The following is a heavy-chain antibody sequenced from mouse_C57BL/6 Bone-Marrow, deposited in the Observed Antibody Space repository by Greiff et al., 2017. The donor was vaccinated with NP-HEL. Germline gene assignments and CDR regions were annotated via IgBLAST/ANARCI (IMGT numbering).Heavy chain of an antibody. Sequence: VKLVESGAELARPGASVKLSCKASGYTFTSYGISWVKQRTGQGLEWIGEIYPRSGNTYYNEKFKGKATLTADKSSSTAYMELRSLTSEDSAVYFCARQDYGSNFDVWGTGTTVTVSS. CDR1: GYTFTSYG. CDR2: IYPRSGNT. CDR3: ARQDYGSNFDV. D-gene: IGHD1-1*01. V-gene: IGHV1-81*01. J-gene: IGHJ1*03.